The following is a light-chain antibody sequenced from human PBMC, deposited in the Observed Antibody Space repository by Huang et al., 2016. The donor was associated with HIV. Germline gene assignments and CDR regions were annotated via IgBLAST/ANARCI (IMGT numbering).Light chain of an antibody. V-gene: IGKV1-16*02. Sequence: DIQMTQSPSSLSASVGDRVTIPCRASQDISNSLAWFQQKPGKAPKSLIYGTSNLQGGVPAKFSGSGSGTDFTLTINSLQPEDFATYYCQQYISFPITFGQGTRLDIK. CDR3: QQYISFPIT. CDR2: GTS. CDR1: QDISNS. J-gene: IGKJ5*01.